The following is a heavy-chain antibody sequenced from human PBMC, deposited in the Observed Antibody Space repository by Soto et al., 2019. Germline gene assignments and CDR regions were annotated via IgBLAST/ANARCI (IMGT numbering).Heavy chain of an antibody. CDR3: AITGAGYYIV. J-gene: IGHJ4*02. V-gene: IGHV3-53*01. CDR1: GFTVSSNY. CDR2: IFSADNT. D-gene: IGHD3-3*01. Sequence: GGSLRLSCAASGFTVSSNYLSWVRQAPGKGLEWVSVIFSADNTHYADSVKDRFTISRDNSKNTVFLQMNSLRAEDTAVYYCAITGAGYYIVWGQGTPVTVSS.